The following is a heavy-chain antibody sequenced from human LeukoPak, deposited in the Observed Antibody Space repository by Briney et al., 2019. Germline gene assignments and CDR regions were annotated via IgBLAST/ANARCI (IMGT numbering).Heavy chain of an antibody. V-gene: IGHV3-73*01. CDR2: IRSKTSNYAT. D-gene: IGHD6-19*01. J-gene: IGHJ4*02. CDR3: TREGSGWYTDY. CDR1: GFTFSGSA. Sequence: PGGSLRLSCAASGFTFSGSAMHWVRQASGKGLEWVGRIRSKTSNYATVFAASLKGRFTISRDDSKNTAYLQMNSLKTEDTAVYYCTREGSGWYTDYWGQGTLVTVSS.